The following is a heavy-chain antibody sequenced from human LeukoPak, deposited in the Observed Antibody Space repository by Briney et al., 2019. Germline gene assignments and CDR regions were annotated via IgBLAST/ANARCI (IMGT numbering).Heavy chain of an antibody. V-gene: IGHV4-4*07. CDR2: IYTSGGT. CDR1: GGSFSGYY. J-gene: IGHJ3*02. Sequence: SETLSLTCAVYGGSFSGYYWSWIRQPAGKGLEWIGRIYTSGGTNYNPSLKSRVTISVDTSKNQFSLKLSSVTAADTAVYYCARDYGAFDIWGQGTMVTVSS. CDR3: ARDYGAFDI. D-gene: IGHD4-17*01.